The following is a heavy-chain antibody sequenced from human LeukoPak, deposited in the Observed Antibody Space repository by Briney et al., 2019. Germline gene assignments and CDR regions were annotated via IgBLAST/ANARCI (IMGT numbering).Heavy chain of an antibody. CDR1: GFTFSSYG. V-gene: IGHV3-30*18. D-gene: IGHD3-10*01. J-gene: IGHJ4*02. Sequence: PGGSLRLSCAASGFTFSSYGMHWVRQAPGKGLEWVAVISYDGSNKYYADSVKGRFTISRDNSKNTLYLQMNSLRAEDTAVYYCAKEKHYGSGSLDYWGQGTLVTVSS. CDR3: AKEKHYGSGSLDY. CDR2: ISYDGSNK.